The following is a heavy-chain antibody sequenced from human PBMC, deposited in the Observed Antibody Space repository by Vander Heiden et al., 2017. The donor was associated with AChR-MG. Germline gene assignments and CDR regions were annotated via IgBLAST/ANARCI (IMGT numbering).Heavy chain of an antibody. CDR2: INSSGSTI. V-gene: IGHV3-48*03. CDR1: GLPFSSYD. CDR3: GRDRTGQEDQMDV. D-gene: IGHD1-1*01. Sequence: EVQLPESGGGLVQPGGFLRLLCAASGLPFSSYDMNWVRQAPGKGLEWVSYINSSGSTIYYAYVVRGRFTISRDNAKNSLYLQMKSMRADDTAVYCDGRDRTGQEDQMDVWGKGTPVTVAS. J-gene: IGHJ6*04.